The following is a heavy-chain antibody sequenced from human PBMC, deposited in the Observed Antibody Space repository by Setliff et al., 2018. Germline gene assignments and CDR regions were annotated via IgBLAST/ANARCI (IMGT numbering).Heavy chain of an antibody. J-gene: IGHJ6*02. D-gene: IGHD1-1*01. CDR1: GFTFSDYY. Sequence: GGSLRLSCAASGFTFSDYYMSWIRQAPGKGLERVSYISSSGSTIYYADSVKGRFTISRDNAKNSLYLQMNSLSAEDTAVYYCARYLPLDNNYYYGMDVWGQGTTVTVSS. CDR2: ISSSGSTI. V-gene: IGHV3-11*04. CDR3: ARYLPLDNNYYYGMDV.